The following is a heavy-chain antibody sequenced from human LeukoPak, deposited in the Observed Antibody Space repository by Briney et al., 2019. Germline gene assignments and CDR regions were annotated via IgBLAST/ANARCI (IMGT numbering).Heavy chain of an antibody. CDR2: IWPSGST. J-gene: IGHJ4*02. V-gene: IGHV4-30-2*06. CDR3: ARVAWIPIGGVIVTAFDY. D-gene: IGHD3-16*02. Sequence: PSETLSLTCSVSGGSISSGPYFWSWIRQSPGQGLEWIGYIWPSGSTNYNPSLSGRVAISLDKSKTQFSLTLNSVTAADTAVYYCARVAWIPIGGVIVTAFDYWGQGTLVTVSS. CDR1: GGSISSGPYF.